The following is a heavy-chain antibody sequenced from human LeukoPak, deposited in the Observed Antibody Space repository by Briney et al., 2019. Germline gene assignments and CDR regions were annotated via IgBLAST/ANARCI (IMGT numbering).Heavy chain of an antibody. CDR2: INTNTGTP. V-gene: IGHV7-4-1*02. CDR3: AREVGSSSWYYFDY. Sequence: ASVKVSCKASGYTFTTYAMNWVRQAPGQGLEWMGWINTNTGTPTYAQGFTGRFAFSLDTSVSTAYLQISSLKAEDTAMYYCAREVGSSSWYYFDYWGQGTLVTVSS. J-gene: IGHJ4*02. CDR1: GYTFTTYA. D-gene: IGHD6-13*01.